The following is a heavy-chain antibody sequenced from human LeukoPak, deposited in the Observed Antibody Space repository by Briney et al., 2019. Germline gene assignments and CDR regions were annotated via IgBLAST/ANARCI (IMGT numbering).Heavy chain of an antibody. D-gene: IGHD2-2*01. CDR2: IYSGGST. Sequence: PGGSLRLSCAASGFTVSSNYMSWVRQAPGKGLEWVSVIYSGGSTYYADSVKGRFTISRDNSKNTLYLQMNSLRSEDTAVYYCARSLPLRYCSSTSCSQLDYYYYGMDVWGQGTTVTVSS. CDR3: ARSLPLRYCSSTSCSQLDYYYYGMDV. J-gene: IGHJ6*02. CDR1: GFTVSSNY. V-gene: IGHV3-53*05.